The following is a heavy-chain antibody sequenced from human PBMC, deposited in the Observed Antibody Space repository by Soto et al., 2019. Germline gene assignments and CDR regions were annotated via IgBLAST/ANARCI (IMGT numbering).Heavy chain of an antibody. D-gene: IGHD7-27*01. J-gene: IGHJ4*02. CDR2: IYTGGST. CDR1: DLTVSSIY. V-gene: IGHV3-53*01. CDR3: AITVEIPPIIPY. Sequence: EVQLVESGGGLIQPGGSLRLSCAVSDLTVSSIYMSWVRQAPGKGLEWVSVIYTGGSTYYAASVQGRFTISRDSAKNTLYLQMNSLRVEDTAVYYCAITVEIPPIIPYWGQGTRVTVSS.